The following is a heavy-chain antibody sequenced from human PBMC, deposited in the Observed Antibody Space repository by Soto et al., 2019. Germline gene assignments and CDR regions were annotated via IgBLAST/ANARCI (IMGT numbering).Heavy chain of an antibody. V-gene: IGHV4-59*01. CDR2: IYYSGST. CDR1: GGSTSSYY. CDR3: ARDVGFWSGYYNYYYYGMDV. Sequence: SETLSLTCTVSGGSTSSYYWSWIRQHPGKGLEWIGYIYYSGSTNYNPSLKSRVTISVDTSKNQFSLKLSSVTAADTAVYYCARDVGFWSGYYNYYYYGMDVWGQGTTVTVSS. J-gene: IGHJ6*02. D-gene: IGHD3-3*01.